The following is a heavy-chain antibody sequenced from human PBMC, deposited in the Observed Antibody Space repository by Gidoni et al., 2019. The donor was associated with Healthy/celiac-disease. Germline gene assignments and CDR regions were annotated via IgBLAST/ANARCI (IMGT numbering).Heavy chain of an antibody. CDR1: GGSFSGYY. J-gene: IGHJ5*02. D-gene: IGHD3-10*01. CDR2: INHSGST. CDR3: ARGRVVRGVSAWFDP. V-gene: IGHV4-34*01. Sequence: QVQLQQWGAGLLKPSETLSLTCAVYGGSFSGYYWSWLRQPPGKGLEWIGEINHSGSTNYNPSLKSRVTISVDTSKNQFSLKLSSVTAADTAVYYCARGRVVRGVSAWFDPWGQGTLVTVSS.